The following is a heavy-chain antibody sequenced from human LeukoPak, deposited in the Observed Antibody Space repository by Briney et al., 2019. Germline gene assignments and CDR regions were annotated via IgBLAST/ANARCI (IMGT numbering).Heavy chain of an antibody. Sequence: GESLKISCKGSGYSFTSYWIGWVRQMPGKGLEWMGIIYPGDSDTRYSPSFQGQVTISADKSISTAYLQWSSLKASDTAMYYCARHSYYYDSSGYYRDGYYYYYIDVWGKGTRSPSP. CDR1: GYSFTSYW. CDR2: IYPGDSDT. CDR3: ARHSYYYDSSGYYRDGYYYYYIDV. V-gene: IGHV5-51*01. J-gene: IGHJ6*03. D-gene: IGHD3-22*01.